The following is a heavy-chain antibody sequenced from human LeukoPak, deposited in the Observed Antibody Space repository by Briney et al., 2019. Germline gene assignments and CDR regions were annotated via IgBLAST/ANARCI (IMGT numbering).Heavy chain of an antibody. D-gene: IGHD1-1*01. CDR2: ISYDGSNK. CDR3: ARGASTGTTYFDY. CDR1: GFTFSSYA. V-gene: IGHV3-30-3*01. Sequence: PGRSLILSCAASGFTFSSYAMHWVRQAPGKGLEWVAVISYDGSNKYYADSVKGRFTTSRDNSKNTLYLQMNSLRAEDTAVYYCARGASTGTTYFDYWGQGTLVTVSS. J-gene: IGHJ4*02.